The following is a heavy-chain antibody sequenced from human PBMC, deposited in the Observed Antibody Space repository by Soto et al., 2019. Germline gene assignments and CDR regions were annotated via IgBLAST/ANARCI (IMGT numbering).Heavy chain of an antibody. CDR3: ARTMVRGVILDYYYYGMDV. V-gene: IGHV4-31*03. CDR2: IYYSGST. CDR1: GGSISSGGYY. D-gene: IGHD3-10*01. J-gene: IGHJ6*02. Sequence: SETLSLTCTVSGGSISSGGYYWSWIRQHPGKGLEWIGYIYYSGSTYYNPSLKSRVTISVDTSKNQFSLKLSSVTAADTAVYYCARTMVRGVILDYYYYGMDVWGQGTTVTVSS.